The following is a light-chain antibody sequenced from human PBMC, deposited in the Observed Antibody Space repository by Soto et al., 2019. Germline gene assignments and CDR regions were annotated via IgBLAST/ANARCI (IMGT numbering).Light chain of an antibody. CDR3: QQYENSPIT. CDR1: QGVSSY. J-gene: IGKJ5*01. V-gene: IGKV3D-11*01. Sequence: EMVLTQSPAPLSLSPGERATLSCRASQGVSSYLAWYQQKPGQAPRLLIYDASNRATGIPARFSGSGPGTDFTLTISSLEPEDFAVYYCQQYENSPITFGQGTRLEI. CDR2: DAS.